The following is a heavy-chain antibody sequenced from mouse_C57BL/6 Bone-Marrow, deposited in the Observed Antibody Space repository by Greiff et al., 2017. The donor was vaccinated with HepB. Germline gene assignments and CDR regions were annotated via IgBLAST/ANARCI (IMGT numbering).Heavy chain of an antibody. Sequence: VQLQQPGAELVKPGASVKLSCKASGYTFTSYWMHWVKQRPGQGLEWIGMIHPNSGSTNYNEKFKSKATLTVDKSSSTAYMQLSSLTSEDSAVYYCAKGRFTTVVKGYWGQGTTLTVSS. CDR3: AKGRFTTVVKGY. V-gene: IGHV1-64*01. CDR1: GYTFTSYW. CDR2: IHPNSGST. J-gene: IGHJ2*01. D-gene: IGHD1-1*01.